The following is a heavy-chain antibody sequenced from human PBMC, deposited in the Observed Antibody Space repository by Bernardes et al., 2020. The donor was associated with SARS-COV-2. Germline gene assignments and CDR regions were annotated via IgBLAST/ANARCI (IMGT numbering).Heavy chain of an antibody. J-gene: IGHJ4*02. CDR3: ARDSSSWYDLPYYFDY. CDR2: INSDGSST. CDR1: GFTFSSYD. D-gene: IGHD6-13*01. Sequence: GGSLRLSCAASGFTFSSYDMHWVRQAPGKGLVWVSRINSDGSSTSYADSVKGRFTISRDNAKNTLYLQMNSLRAEDTAVYYCARDSSSWYDLPYYFDYWGQGTLVTVSS. V-gene: IGHV3-74*01.